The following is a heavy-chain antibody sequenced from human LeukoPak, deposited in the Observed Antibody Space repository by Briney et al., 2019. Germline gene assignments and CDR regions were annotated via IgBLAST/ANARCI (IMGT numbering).Heavy chain of an antibody. CDR3: AKWTSYYDD. J-gene: IGHJ4*02. Sequence: PGGSLRLSCAASGFTFSNFAMNWVRQAPGKGLEWVSAISSDTTSTLYADSVKGRFTISRDNSKNTLFLQMNSLRVEDTAVYYCAKWTSYYDDWGQGTPVTVSS. CDR1: GFTFSNFA. D-gene: IGHD3-22*01. CDR2: ISSDTTST. V-gene: IGHV3-23*01.